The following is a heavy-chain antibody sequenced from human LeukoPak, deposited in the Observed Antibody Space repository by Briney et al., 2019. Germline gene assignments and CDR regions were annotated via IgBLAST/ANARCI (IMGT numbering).Heavy chain of an antibody. Sequence: ASVKVSCKASGYTFTSYGISWVRQAPGQGLEWMGWISAYNGNTNYAQRLQGRVTMTTDTSTSTAYMELRSLRSDDTAVYYCAREIQLWIGVGYFDYWGQGTLVTVSS. CDR2: ISAYNGNT. D-gene: IGHD5-18*01. CDR3: AREIQLWIGVGYFDY. J-gene: IGHJ4*02. V-gene: IGHV1-18*01. CDR1: GYTFTSYG.